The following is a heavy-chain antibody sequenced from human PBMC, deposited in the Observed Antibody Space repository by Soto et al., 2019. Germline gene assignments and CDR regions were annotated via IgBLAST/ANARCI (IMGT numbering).Heavy chain of an antibody. CDR1: GFTVSSNY. D-gene: IGHD5-12*01. Sequence: GGSLRLSCAASGFTVSSNYMSWVRQAPGKGLEWVSVIYSGGSTYYADSVKDRFTISRDNSKNTLYLQMNSVRAEDTAVYYCARDRYSGYDYYYFGMDVWGQGTTVTVSS. CDR3: ARDRYSGYDYYYFGMDV. J-gene: IGHJ6*02. V-gene: IGHV3-53*01. CDR2: IYSGGST.